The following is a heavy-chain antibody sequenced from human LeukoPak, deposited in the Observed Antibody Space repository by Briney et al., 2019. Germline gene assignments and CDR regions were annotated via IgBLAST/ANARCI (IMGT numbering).Heavy chain of an antibody. V-gene: IGHV1-3*01. J-gene: IGHJ4*02. CDR2: INAGNGNT. CDR3: AREIEKDYYSRFFDY. Sequence: ASVKVSCKASGYSFSTYTMHWVRQAPGQRLEWMGWINAGNGNTKYSQNFQGRVTITRDTSANTAYMEMSSLRSEDTAVYYCAREIEKDYYSRFFDYLGQGTLVSGSS. D-gene: IGHD3-22*01. CDR1: GYSFSTYT.